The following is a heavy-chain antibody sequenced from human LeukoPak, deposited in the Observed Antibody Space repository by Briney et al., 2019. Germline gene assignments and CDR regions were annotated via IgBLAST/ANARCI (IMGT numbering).Heavy chain of an antibody. Sequence: NPSETLSLTCTVSGGSISSYYWSWIRQPPGKGLEWIGYIYYSGSTNYNPSLKSRVTISVDRSKNQFSLKLSSVTAADTAVYYCASAHPLVPAAKGYYGMDVWGQGTTVTVSS. CDR2: IYYSGST. J-gene: IGHJ6*02. D-gene: IGHD2-2*01. CDR1: GGSISSYY. V-gene: IGHV4-59*12. CDR3: ASAHPLVPAAKGYYGMDV.